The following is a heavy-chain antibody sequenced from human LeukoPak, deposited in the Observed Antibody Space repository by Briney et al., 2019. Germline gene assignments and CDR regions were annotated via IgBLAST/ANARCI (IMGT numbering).Heavy chain of an antibody. CDR3: ARDSLLRYFDWLSDPYYYYGMGV. V-gene: IGHV1-18*01. J-gene: IGHJ6*02. Sequence: ASVKVSCKASGYTFTSYGISWARQAPGQGLEWMGWISAYNGNTNYAQKLQGRVTMTTDTSTSTAYMELRSLRSDDTAVYYCARDSLLRYFDWLSDPYYYYGMGVWGQGTTVTVSS. D-gene: IGHD3-9*01. CDR2: ISAYNGNT. CDR1: GYTFTSYG.